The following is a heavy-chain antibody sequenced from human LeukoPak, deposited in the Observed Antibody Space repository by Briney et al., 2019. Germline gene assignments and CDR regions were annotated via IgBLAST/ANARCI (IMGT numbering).Heavy chain of an antibody. D-gene: IGHD2-2*02. V-gene: IGHV1-46*01. CDR1: GYTFTSYY. J-gene: IGHJ3*02. CDR3: ARASSYIAFDI. CDR2: INPSGGST. Sequence: GASVTVSFKASGYTFTSYYMHWVRQAPGQGLEWMGIINPSGGSTSYAQKFQGRVTMTRDMSTSTVYMELSSLRSEDTAVYYCARASSYIAFDIWGQGTMVTVSS.